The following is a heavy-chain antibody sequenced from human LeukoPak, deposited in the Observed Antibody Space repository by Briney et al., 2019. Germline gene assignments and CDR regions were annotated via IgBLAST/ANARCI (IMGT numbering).Heavy chain of an antibody. CDR3: ARLLDNDSSGDPDTFDM. CDR1: DGSISRHY. D-gene: IGHD3-22*01. CDR2: IYYSGRT. J-gene: IGHJ3*02. Sequence: TASETLSLTCTVSDGSISRHYRSWIRQPPGKGLEWIGYIYYSGRTKWNPSLQSRVTVSLDTSENNFSLKLTSVTAADTAVYYCARLLDNDSSGDPDTFDMWGQGTVVTVSS. V-gene: IGHV4-59*11.